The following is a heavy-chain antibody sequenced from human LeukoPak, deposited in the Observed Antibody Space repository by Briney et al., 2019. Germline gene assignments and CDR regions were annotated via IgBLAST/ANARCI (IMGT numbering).Heavy chain of an antibody. Sequence: ASVTVSFKASGGTFSSYAISWVRQAPGQGLEWMGGIIPIFGTANYAQKFQGRVTITADESTSTAYMELSSLRSEDTAVYYCARGLDDSSGYYLDYWGQGTLVTVSS. D-gene: IGHD3-22*01. V-gene: IGHV1-69*13. CDR3: ARGLDDSSGYYLDY. CDR1: GGTFSSYA. J-gene: IGHJ4*02. CDR2: IIPIFGTA.